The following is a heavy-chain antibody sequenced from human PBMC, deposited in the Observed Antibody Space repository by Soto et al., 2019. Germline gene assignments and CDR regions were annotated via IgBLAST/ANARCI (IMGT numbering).Heavy chain of an antibody. CDR1: GFTFSNAA. CDR3: VRASEPHPYGSGSYPPY. J-gene: IGHJ4*01. V-gene: IGHV3-64D*06. D-gene: IGHD3-10*01. CDR2: INSNGRNK. Sequence: PGGSLRLSCSASGFTFSNAAMHWVRQTPGRGLEYLAFINSNGRNKFYGDSVKGRFTVSRDNAQNTLYLQMSSLTVDDTARYFCVRASEPHPYGSGSYPPYWGPGTQVTVLL.